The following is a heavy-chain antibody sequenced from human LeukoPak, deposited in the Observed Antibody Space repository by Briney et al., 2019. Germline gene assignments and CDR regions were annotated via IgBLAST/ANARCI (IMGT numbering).Heavy chain of an antibody. D-gene: IGHD6-13*01. CDR2: ISSSSSTI. CDR3: AAHSSSFLF. Sequence: GGSLRLSCVASGSTFSSYSMNWVRQAPGKGLEWVSYISSSSSTIYYADSVKDRFTVSRDNAKNSLYLQMNSLRAEDTAVYYCAAHSSSFLFWGQGTMVTVSS. CDR1: GSTFSSYS. J-gene: IGHJ3*01. V-gene: IGHV3-48*04.